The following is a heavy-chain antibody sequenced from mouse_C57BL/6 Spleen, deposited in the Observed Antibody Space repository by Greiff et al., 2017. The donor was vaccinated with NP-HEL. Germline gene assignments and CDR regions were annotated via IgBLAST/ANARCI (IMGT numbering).Heavy chain of an antibody. CDR3: ARNYPVVALDY. D-gene: IGHD1-1*01. Sequence: QVQLKESGAELARPGASVKLSCKASGYTFTSYGISWVKQRTGQGLEWIGEIYPRSGNTYYNEKFKGKATLTADKSSSTAYMELRSLTSEDSAVYFCARNYPVVALDYWGQGTTLTVSS. CDR1: GYTFTSYG. V-gene: IGHV1-81*01. J-gene: IGHJ2*01. CDR2: IYPRSGNT.